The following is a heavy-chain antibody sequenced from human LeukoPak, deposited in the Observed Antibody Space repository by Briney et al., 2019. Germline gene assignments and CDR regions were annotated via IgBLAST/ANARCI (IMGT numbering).Heavy chain of an antibody. Sequence: GGSLRLSCAAFGFSISNYGMNWVRQAPGKGLVWVSRIKSDGTSATYAESVKGRFTISRDNAKNTLYLQMNRLRAEDTAVYYCAREDYADNGWYFDLWGRGTVVTVSS. D-gene: IGHD4-17*01. CDR1: GFSISNYG. V-gene: IGHV3-74*01. CDR2: IKSDGTSA. CDR3: AREDYADNGWYFDL. J-gene: IGHJ2*01.